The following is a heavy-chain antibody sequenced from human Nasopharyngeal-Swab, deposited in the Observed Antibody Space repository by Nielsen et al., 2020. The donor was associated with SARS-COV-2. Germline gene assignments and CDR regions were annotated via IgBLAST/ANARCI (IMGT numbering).Heavy chain of an antibody. CDR2: IKQGGSEK. V-gene: IGHV3-7*01. CDR3: AREVVTMIVVTHYYYGMDV. Sequence: GESLKISCAASGFTFSSYWMSWVRQAPGTGLEWVANIKQGGSEKYYVDSVKGRFTISRDNAKNSLYLQMNSLRAEDTAVYYCAREVVTMIVVTHYYYGMDVWGQGTTVTVSS. J-gene: IGHJ6*02. D-gene: IGHD3-22*01. CDR1: GFTFSSYW.